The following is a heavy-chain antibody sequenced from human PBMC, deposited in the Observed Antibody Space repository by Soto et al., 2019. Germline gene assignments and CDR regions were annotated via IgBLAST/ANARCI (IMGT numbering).Heavy chain of an antibody. V-gene: IGHV4-30-2*01. CDR3: ARVHPP. J-gene: IGHJ5*02. CDR2: IYHSGST. CDR1: GGSISSGGYS. Sequence: QLQLQESCSGLVKPSQTLSLTCAGSGGSISSGGYSWSWVRQPPGKGLEWIGYIYHSGSTYYNPSLQSRVTISVDRSNNQFSLKLSSVTAADTAVYYCARVHPPCGQGTLVTVS.